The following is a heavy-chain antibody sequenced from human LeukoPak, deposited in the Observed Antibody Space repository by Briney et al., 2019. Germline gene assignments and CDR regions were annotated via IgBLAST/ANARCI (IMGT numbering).Heavy chain of an antibody. Sequence: GGSLRLSCAASGFIFDDYGMSWVRQAPGKGLEWVSGINWNGGSTGYADSVKGRFTISRDNAKNSLYLQMNSLRAEDTALYYCARVVSYSSSSHFDYWGQGTLVTVSS. J-gene: IGHJ4*02. D-gene: IGHD6-6*01. V-gene: IGHV3-20*04. CDR2: INWNGGST. CDR3: ARVVSYSSSSHFDY. CDR1: GFIFDDYG.